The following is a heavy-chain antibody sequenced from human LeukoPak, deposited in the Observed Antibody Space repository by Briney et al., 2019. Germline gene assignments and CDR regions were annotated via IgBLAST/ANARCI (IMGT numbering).Heavy chain of an antibody. CDR2: IYPGDSDT. V-gene: IGHV5-51*01. Sequence: GASLQISCQGSGYRFTSYWIGWGRQMPGKGLEWMGIIYPGDSDTRYSPSFQGQVTISADKSISTAYLQWSSLKASDTAMYYCARHHVDTSYDYWGQGTLVTVSS. CDR3: ARHHVDTSYDY. J-gene: IGHJ4*02. CDR1: GYRFTSYW. D-gene: IGHD2-2*02.